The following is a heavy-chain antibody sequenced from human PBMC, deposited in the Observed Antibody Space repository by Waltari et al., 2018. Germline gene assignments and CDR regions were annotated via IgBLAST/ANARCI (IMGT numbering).Heavy chain of an antibody. CDR3: ARGEYSGSHWDY. D-gene: IGHD5-12*01. CDR2: IYHSGST. Sequence: QVQLQESGPGLVTPSETLSLTCTVPGYSISSGYYWAWIRQPPGKGLEWIGSIYHSGSTYYNPSHKSRVTISVDTSKNQFSLKLSSVTAADTAVYYCARGEYSGSHWDYWGQGTLVTVSS. V-gene: IGHV4-38-2*02. J-gene: IGHJ4*02. CDR1: GYSISSGYY.